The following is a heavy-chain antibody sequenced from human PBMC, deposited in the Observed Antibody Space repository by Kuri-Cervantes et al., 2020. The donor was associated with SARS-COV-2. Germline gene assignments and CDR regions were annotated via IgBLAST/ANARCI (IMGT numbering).Heavy chain of an antibody. D-gene: IGHD3-22*01. J-gene: IGHJ4*02. CDR3: ASSYDSLTLKVYFDY. Sequence: SETLSLTCAVYGGSFSGYYWSWIRQPPGKGLEWIGEINHSGSTNYNPSLKSRVTISVDTSKNQFSLKLSSVTAADTAVYYCASSYDSLTLKVYFDYWGQGTLVTVSS. V-gene: IGHV4-34*01. CDR2: INHSGST. CDR1: GGSFSGYY.